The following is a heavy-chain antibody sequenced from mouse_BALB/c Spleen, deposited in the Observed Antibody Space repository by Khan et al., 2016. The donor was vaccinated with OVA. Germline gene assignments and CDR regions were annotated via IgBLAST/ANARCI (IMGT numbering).Heavy chain of an antibody. D-gene: IGHD2-4*01. CDR2: INPSNGRT. V-gene: IGHV1S81*02. CDR1: GYTFTSYW. J-gene: IGHJ2*01. Sequence: QVQLKQSGAELVKPGASVKLSCKASGYTFTSYWMPWVKQWPGQGLEWIGEINPSNGRTNYNEKFKSKATLTVDKSTRTVYMQLSSRASEDSAVYCGADTMITYYFDYWGQGTTLTVAS. CDR3: ADTMITYYFDY.